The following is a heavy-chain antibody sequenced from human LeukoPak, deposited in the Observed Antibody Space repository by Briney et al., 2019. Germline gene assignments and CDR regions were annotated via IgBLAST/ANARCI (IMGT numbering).Heavy chain of an antibody. V-gene: IGHV3-74*01. CDR1: GFXVSGYW. CDR3: ARDKTYGMDV. J-gene: IGHJ6*02. Sequence: PGGSLRLSCAASGFXVSGYWLHWVRQAPGKGLVWVSHINGDGSSISYADSVKGRFTISRDNTKNTLYLQMNSLRAEDTAVYYCARDKTYGMDVWGQGTTVTVSS. CDR2: INGDGSSI.